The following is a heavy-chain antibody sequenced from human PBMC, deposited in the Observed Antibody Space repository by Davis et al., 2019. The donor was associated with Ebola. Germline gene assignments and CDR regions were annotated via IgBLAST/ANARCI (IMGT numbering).Heavy chain of an antibody. J-gene: IGHJ4*02. CDR2: ISSNGDRT. D-gene: IGHD3-22*01. V-gene: IGHV3-64*01. Sequence: PGGSLRLSCAASGFTFSSYALHWVRQAPGKGLEYVSVISSNGDRTYYGNSVKGRFTISRDNSKNMLFLQMGSLRAEDTAVYSCGRGYDDRGYYYVDYWGQGALVTVSS. CDR3: GRGYDDRGYYYVDY. CDR1: GFTFSSYA.